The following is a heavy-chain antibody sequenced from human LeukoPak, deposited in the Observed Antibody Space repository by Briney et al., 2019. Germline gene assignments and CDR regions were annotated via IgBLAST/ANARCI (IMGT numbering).Heavy chain of an antibody. CDR2: ISGSGGST. CDR3: AKDRGFQTRYYDILTGYSHDFGY. V-gene: IGHV3-23*01. Sequence: GGSLRLSCAASGFTFSGHAMSGVRQAPGKGLEWVSGISGSGGSTYYADSVKGRFTISRDNSMNTLYLQMNSLRAEDTAVYYCAKDRGFQTRYYDILTGYSHDFGYWGQGTLVTVSS. J-gene: IGHJ4*02. CDR1: GFTFSGHA. D-gene: IGHD3-9*01.